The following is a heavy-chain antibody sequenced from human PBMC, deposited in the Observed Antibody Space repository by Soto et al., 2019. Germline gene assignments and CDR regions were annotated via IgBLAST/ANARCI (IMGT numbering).Heavy chain of an antibody. J-gene: IGHJ6*02. V-gene: IGHV3-74*01. Sequence: GGSLRLSCAASGFTFSSYWMHWVRQAPGKGLVWVSRINSDGSSTGYADSVKGRFTISRDNAKNTLYLQMNSLRAEDTAVYYCARGGTDYDILTGYGMDVWGQGTTVTVSS. CDR1: GFTFSSYW. D-gene: IGHD3-9*01. CDR2: INSDGSST. CDR3: ARGGTDYDILTGYGMDV.